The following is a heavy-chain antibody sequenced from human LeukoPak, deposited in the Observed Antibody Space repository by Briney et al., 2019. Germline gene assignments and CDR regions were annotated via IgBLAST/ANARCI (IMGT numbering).Heavy chain of an antibody. CDR2: ISGSGGST. J-gene: IGHJ4*02. CDR1: GFTFSSYA. Sequence: PGGSLRLSCAASGFTFSSYAMSWVRQASGKGLEWVSAISGSGGSTYYADSVKGRFTISRDNSKNTLYLQMNSLRAEDTAVYYCAKAQGTTVTRRGSPVIFDYWGQGTLVTVSS. D-gene: IGHD4-17*01. V-gene: IGHV3-23*01. CDR3: AKAQGTTVTRRGSPVIFDY.